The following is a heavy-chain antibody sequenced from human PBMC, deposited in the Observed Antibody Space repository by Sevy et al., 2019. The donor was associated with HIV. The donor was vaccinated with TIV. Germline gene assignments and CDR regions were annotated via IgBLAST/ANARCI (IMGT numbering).Heavy chain of an antibody. Sequence: GGSLRLSCAASGFTFSSNWMGWVRQAPGKGLEWVANINQDGSEKYYVESVKGRFTISRDNAKNSLYLQMNSLRADDTAVYYCARVGSSSFQYWGQGTLVTVSS. CDR1: GFTFSSNW. CDR3: ARVGSSSFQY. D-gene: IGHD6-6*01. V-gene: IGHV3-7*01. CDR2: INQDGSEK. J-gene: IGHJ4*02.